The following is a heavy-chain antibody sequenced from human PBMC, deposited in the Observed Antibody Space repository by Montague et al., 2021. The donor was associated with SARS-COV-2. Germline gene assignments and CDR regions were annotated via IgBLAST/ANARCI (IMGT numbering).Heavy chain of an antibody. V-gene: IGHV4-61*01. CDR2: IYDSDTT. D-gene: IGHD3-9*01. J-gene: IGHJ4*02. CDR3: ARSANIFSGFYNHPFEY. Sequence: SETLSLTCTVSGGSVISDTYFWSWIRQPPGKGLEWIAYIYDSDTTSNNPSFWSRVSMSSDRSKNQFSLKLTSVTPADTAVYYCARSANIFSGFYNHPFEYWGQGIMVTVSS. CDR1: GGSVISDTYF.